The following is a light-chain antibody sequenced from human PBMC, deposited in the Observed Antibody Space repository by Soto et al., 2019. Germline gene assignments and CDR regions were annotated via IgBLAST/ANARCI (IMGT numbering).Light chain of an antibody. J-gene: IGLJ1*01. CDR2: EVS. V-gene: IGLV2-8*01. CDR3: SSYAGTSFV. Sequence: QSALTQPPSASGSPGQSVTISCTGTSSDVGGYSYVSWYQQHPGKAPKLMIYEVSKRPSGVPARFSGSRSGNTASLTVSGLQAEDEADYFCSSYAGTSFVFGTGTKLTVL. CDR1: SSDVGGYSY.